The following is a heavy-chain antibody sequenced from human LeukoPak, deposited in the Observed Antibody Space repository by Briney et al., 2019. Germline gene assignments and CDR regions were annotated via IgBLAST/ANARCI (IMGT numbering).Heavy chain of an antibody. Sequence: GVSLRLSCTASVYPFSDYSMTWVPQAPGKGLERISYIGNSSGNTKYADSVKGRFTITADNTRNSLYLQMNSLRVEDTAVYYCARDHNYAFDNWGQGTLVSVSS. J-gene: IGHJ4*02. D-gene: IGHD1-1*01. CDR3: ARDHNYAFDN. V-gene: IGHV3-48*04. CDR1: VYPFSDYS. CDR2: IGNSSGNT.